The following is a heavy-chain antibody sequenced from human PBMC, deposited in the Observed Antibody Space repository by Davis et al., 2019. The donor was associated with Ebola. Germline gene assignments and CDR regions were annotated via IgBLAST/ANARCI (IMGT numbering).Heavy chain of an antibody. CDR2: INPNSGGT. CDR3: TRGYCSGTNCYSWFDP. CDR1: GYTFTGYY. V-gene: IGHV1-2*02. D-gene: IGHD2-2*02. J-gene: IGHJ5*02. Sequence: ASVKVSCKASGYTFTGYYIHWVRQAPGQGLEWLEWINPNSGGTTYAQKFQGRVTMTRDTSISTAYMDLSSLTSDDTAVYYCTRGYCSGTNCYSWFDPWGQGTLVTVSS.